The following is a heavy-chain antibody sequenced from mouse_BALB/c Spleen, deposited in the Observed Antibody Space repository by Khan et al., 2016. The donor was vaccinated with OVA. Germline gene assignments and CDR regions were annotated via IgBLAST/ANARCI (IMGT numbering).Heavy chain of an antibody. CDR3: ARGNYYGYYFDY. CDR1: GYSITSGYA. CDR2: ISYSGGT. V-gene: IGHV3-2*02. J-gene: IGHJ2*01. Sequence: DVKLQESGPGLVKPSQSLSLTCTVTGYSITSGYAWNWIRQFPGNKLEWMGYISYSGGTSYNPSLKSRISITRDTSKKQFFLQLNSVTTEDTATYYCARGNYYGYYFDYWGQGTPLTVSS. D-gene: IGHD1-1*01.